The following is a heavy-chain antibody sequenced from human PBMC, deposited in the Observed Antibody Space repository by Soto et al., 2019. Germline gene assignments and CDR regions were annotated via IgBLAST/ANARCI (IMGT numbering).Heavy chain of an antibody. Sequence: EVQLLESGGGLVQPGGSLRLSCAASGFTFSSYVMSWVRQAPGKGLEWVSAISGSGGSTYYADSVKGRFTISRDNSKNTLYLQMNRLEAEDTAVYYCAKADYGDYAYFDYWGQGTLVTVSS. CDR3: AKADYGDYAYFDY. V-gene: IGHV3-23*01. CDR1: GFTFSSYV. J-gene: IGHJ4*02. CDR2: ISGSGGST. D-gene: IGHD4-17*01.